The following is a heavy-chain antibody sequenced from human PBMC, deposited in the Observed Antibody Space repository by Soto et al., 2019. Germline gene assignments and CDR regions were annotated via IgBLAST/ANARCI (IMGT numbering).Heavy chain of an antibody. V-gene: IGHV1-18*01. CDR2: ISAHNGNT. D-gene: IGHD1-1*01. J-gene: IGHJ4*02. CDR1: GYDFTTYG. CDR3: ARGRYGDY. Sequence: QVHLVQSGAELKNPGASVKVSCKGSGYDFTTYGITWVRQAPGQGLEWMAWISAHNGNTNYAPNLQGRVTVTRDTSTSTAYIELRRLRSDDTAVYYCARGRYGDYWGQGALVTVSS.